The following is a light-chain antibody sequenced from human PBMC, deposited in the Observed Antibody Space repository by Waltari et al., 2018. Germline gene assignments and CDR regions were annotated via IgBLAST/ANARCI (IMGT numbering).Light chain of an antibody. V-gene: IGKV1-39*01. Sequence: DIQLTQSPPSLSASVGDSVTITCRASQNVRRFLNWYQQKPGKAPKLLIYAATDLQTGFPSRFSGSGSETEYSLTISSLQLEDSAIYYCQQASSYPRTFGQGPRWRSN. CDR1: QNVRRF. J-gene: IGKJ1*01. CDR2: AAT. CDR3: QQASSYPRT.